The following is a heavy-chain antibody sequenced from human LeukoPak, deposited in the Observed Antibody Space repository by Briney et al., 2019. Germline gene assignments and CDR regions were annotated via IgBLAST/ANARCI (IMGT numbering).Heavy chain of an antibody. D-gene: IGHD3-22*01. J-gene: IGHJ4*02. Sequence: GGSLRLSCAASGFTFSSYWMSWVRQAPGKGLEWVANIKQDGSEKYYVDSVKGRFTISRDNAKNSLYLQMNSLRAEDTAVYYCARDYYDREYYFDYWGQGTLVTVSS. V-gene: IGHV3-7*01. CDR3: ARDYYDREYYFDY. CDR1: GFTFSSYW. CDR2: IKQDGSEK.